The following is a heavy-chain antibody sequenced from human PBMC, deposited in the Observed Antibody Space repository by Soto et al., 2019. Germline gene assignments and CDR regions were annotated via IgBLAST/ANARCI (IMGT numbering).Heavy chain of an antibody. J-gene: IGHJ3*02. D-gene: IGHD2-2*01. CDR3: ARAVPDIVVVPAAGGDAFDI. CDR1: GGTFSSYA. CDR2: IIPIFGTA. Sequence: QVQLVQSGAEVKKPGSSVKVSCKASGGTFSSYAISWVRQAPGQGLEWMGGIIPIFGTANYAQKFQGRVTITADKSTSTAYMKLSSLRSEDTAVYYCARAVPDIVVVPAAGGDAFDIWGQGTMVTVSS. V-gene: IGHV1-69*06.